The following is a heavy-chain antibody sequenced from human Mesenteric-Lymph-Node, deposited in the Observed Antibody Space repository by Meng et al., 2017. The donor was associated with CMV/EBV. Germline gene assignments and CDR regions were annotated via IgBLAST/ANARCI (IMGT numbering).Heavy chain of an antibody. Sequence: GESLKISCAASGFTFSSYAMHWVRQAPGKGLEWVAVISYDGSNKYYADSVKGRFTISRDNSKNTLYLQMNSLRAEDTAVYYCARDMSSSWYYFDYWGQGTLVTVSS. D-gene: IGHD6-13*01. CDR1: GFTFSSYA. CDR3: ARDMSSSWYYFDY. J-gene: IGHJ4*02. V-gene: IGHV3-30*04. CDR2: ISYDGSNK.